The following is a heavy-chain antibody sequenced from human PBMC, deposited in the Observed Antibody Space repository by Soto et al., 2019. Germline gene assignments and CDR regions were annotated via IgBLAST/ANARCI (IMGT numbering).Heavy chain of an antibody. CDR3: ARMVVVDGDKNYYYGMDV. J-gene: IGHJ6*02. CDR2: IYYSGST. V-gene: IGHV4-59*01. D-gene: IGHD4-17*01. Sequence: LETLRLPCTVAGGSSIGYYGSWIRKQPGKGLEWIGYIYYSGSTNYNPSLKSRVTISVDTSKNQFSLKLSSVTAADTAVYYCARMVVVDGDKNYYYGMDVWGQGTTVTVSS. CDR1: GGSSIGYY.